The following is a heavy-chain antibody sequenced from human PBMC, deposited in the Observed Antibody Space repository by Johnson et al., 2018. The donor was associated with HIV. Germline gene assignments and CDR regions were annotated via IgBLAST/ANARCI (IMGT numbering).Heavy chain of an antibody. CDR3: ARQAKLLNNWNVFGYHAFDI. Sequence: QVKLVESGGGVVQPGRSLRLSCAASGFTFSSYAMHWVRQAPGKGLEWVAVISYDGSNKYYADSVKGRFTISRDNSKNTLYLQMNSLRAEDTAVYYCARQAKLLNNWNVFGYHAFDIWGQGTMVTVSS. CDR1: GFTFSSYA. J-gene: IGHJ3*02. D-gene: IGHD1-20*01. CDR2: ISYDGSNK. V-gene: IGHV3-30-3*01.